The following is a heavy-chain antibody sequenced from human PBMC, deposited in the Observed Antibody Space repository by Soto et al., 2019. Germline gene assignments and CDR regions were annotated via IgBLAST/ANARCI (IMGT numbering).Heavy chain of an antibody. D-gene: IGHD3-10*01. V-gene: IGHV1-8*01. CDR1: GYTFTSYD. Sequence: QVQLVQSGAEVKKPGASVKVSCKASGYTFTSYDINWVRQATGQGLEWMGWMNPNSGNTGYAQKFQGRVTMTRNTSISTAYMELSSMRSEDTAVYYCARGWVAMVRGVIFHYYYMDVWGKGTTVTVSS. CDR3: ARGWVAMVRGVIFHYYYMDV. CDR2: MNPNSGNT. J-gene: IGHJ6*03.